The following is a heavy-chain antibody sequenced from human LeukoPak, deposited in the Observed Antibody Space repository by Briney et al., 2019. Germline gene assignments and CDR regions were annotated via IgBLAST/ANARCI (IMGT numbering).Heavy chain of an antibody. CDR2: IKQDGSEK. V-gene: IGHV3-7*01. D-gene: IGHD5-18*01. Sequence: GGSLRLSCAASGFTFSSYWMSWVRQAPGKGLEWVANIKQDGSEKYYVDSVKGRFTISRDNAKNSLYLQMNSLRAEDTAVYYCARDRGYSYGATDAFDIWGQGTMVTVSS. CDR1: GFTFSSYW. J-gene: IGHJ3*02. CDR3: ARDRGYSYGATDAFDI.